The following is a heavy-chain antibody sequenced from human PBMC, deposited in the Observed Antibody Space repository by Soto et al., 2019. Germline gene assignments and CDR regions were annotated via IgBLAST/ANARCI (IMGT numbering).Heavy chain of an antibody. D-gene: IGHD6-13*01. CDR1: GGSMIAYY. J-gene: IGHJ4*02. CDR2: TYYSGGT. CDR3: ARVRGTAGKRYFDY. V-gene: IGHV4-59*01. Sequence: SETLSLTCTVSGGSMIAYYWNWIRHPPGKGLQWIGYTYYSGGTTYNPSLKSRVTISVDSSKNQFSLKLDSVTPADTAVYYCARVRGTAGKRYFDYWGPGTLVTVSS.